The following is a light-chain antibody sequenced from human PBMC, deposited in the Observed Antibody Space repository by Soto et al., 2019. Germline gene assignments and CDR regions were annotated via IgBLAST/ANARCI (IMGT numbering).Light chain of an antibody. Sequence: QSVLTQPRSVSGSPGQSVTISCTGTSSDVGGYNYVSWYQQHPGKAPKLIIYDVSKWPSGVPDRFSGSKSGNAASLTISGLQAEDEADYYCCSYAGTYTLFGGGTKLTVL. CDR1: SSDVGGYNY. CDR2: DVS. CDR3: CSYAGTYTL. V-gene: IGLV2-11*01. J-gene: IGLJ2*01.